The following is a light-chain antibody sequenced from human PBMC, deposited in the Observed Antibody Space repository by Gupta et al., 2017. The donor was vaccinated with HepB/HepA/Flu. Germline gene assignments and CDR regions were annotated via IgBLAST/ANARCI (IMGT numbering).Light chain of an antibody. Sequence: QAVLTPPSSLSASPGASASLPCTFRSGVNIATYRIYWYQQKPGSPPQFLLYYTSDSDKQQGSGVPSRFSGSKVVSANAGILLISGLQSEDEADYYCMTWHISTWVFGGGTKLTVL. CDR1: SGVNIATYR. J-gene: IGLJ3*02. V-gene: IGLV5-45*02. CDR3: MTWHISTWV. CDR2: YTSDSDK.